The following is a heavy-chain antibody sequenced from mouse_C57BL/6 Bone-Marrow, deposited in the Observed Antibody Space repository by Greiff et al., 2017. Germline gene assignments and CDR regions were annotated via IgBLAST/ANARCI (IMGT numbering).Heavy chain of an antibody. CDR3: SRDGYCDGPAMDY. CDR1: GYTFTSYW. D-gene: IGHD2-3*01. J-gene: IGHJ4*01. Sequence: QVQLQQPGAELVKPGASVKLSCKASGYTFTSYWMHWVKQRPGQGLEWIGMIYPNSGSTNYNEKFKSKATLTVDKSSSPPYMQLSSLTSEDSAVYYCSRDGYCDGPAMDYWGQGTSVTVSS. CDR2: IYPNSGST. V-gene: IGHV1-64*01.